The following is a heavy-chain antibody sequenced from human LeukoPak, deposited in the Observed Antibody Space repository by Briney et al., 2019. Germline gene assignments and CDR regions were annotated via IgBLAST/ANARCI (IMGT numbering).Heavy chain of an antibody. D-gene: IGHD5-18*01. Sequence: GGSLRLSCAAARFSISGYWMNWVRQAPGKGLERVANIMKDGTEKYYVDSLKGRFTISRDNAKNSLYLQMNSLRAEDTAVYYCARDPSRGYTYGYGDLWGQGTLVTVSS. CDR2: IMKDGTEK. CDR3: ARDPSRGYTYGYGDL. J-gene: IGHJ4*02. CDR1: RFSISGYW. V-gene: IGHV3-7*01.